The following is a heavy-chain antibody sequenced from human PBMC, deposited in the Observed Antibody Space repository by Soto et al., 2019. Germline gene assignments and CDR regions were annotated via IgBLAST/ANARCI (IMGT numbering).Heavy chain of an antibody. J-gene: IGHJ4*02. CDR2: ISGSGGST. V-gene: IGHV3-23*01. CDR1: GFTFTNYA. D-gene: IGHD3-10*01. Sequence: EVQLLESGGRLVQPGGSLRLACEVSGFTFTNYAMSWVRQAPGKGLEWLSRISGSGGSTSYADSVKGRFTVSRDNSKHTLYLQMDSLRTEDTAVYYCAKNLWFGESVFDSWGQGTLVTVSS. CDR3: AKNLWFGESVFDS.